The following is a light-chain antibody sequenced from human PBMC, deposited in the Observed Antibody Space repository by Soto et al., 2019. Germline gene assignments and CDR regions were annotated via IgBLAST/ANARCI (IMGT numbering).Light chain of an antibody. J-gene: IGKJ1*01. CDR3: QQYNTYRT. CDR1: QSISTS. Sequence: DIQMTQSPPTLSASVGDRVTITCRASQSISTSLAWYQQKAGIAPKLLIYQASSLKTGVPSRFSGSGSGTELTLTISSLQPDDFATYYCQQYNTYRTFGQGTKVEIK. V-gene: IGKV1-5*03. CDR2: QAS.